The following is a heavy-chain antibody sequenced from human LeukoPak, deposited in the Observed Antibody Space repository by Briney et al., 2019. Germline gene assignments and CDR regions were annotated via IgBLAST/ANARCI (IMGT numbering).Heavy chain of an antibody. CDR3: ARQTSSGWNFDY. CDR1: GYSFSSYW. CDR2: IHPGESYS. Sequence: GESLKISCKGSGYSFSSYWIAWVRQMPGKGLEWMGIIHPGESYSRYSPSFQGQVTISADKSISTAYLQWSSLKASDTAMYYCARQTSSGWNFDYWGRGTLVTVSS. V-gene: IGHV5-51*01. D-gene: IGHD6-19*01. J-gene: IGHJ4*02.